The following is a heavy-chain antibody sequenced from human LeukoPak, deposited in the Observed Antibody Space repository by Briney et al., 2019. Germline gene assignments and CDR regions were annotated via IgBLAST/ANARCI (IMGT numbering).Heavy chain of an antibody. D-gene: IGHD6-19*01. J-gene: IGHJ3*02. V-gene: IGHV5-51*01. CDR1: GYRFTSYW. CDR2: IYPGDSDT. CDR3: ANMGAVAGEPDAFDI. Sequence: GESLKISCKGSGYRFTSYWIGWVRQMPGKGLEWMGIIYPGDSDTRYSPSFQGQVTISADKSISTAYLQWSSLKASDTAMYYCANMGAVAGEPDAFDIWGQGTMVTVSS.